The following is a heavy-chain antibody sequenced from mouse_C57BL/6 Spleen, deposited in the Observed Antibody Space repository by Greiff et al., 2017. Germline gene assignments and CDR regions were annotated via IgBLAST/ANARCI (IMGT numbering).Heavy chain of an antibody. CDR2: IDPANGNT. Sequence: VQLQQSVAELVRPGASVKLSCTASGFNIKNTYMHWVKQRPEQGLEWIGRIDPANGNTKYAPKFQGKATITADTSSNTAYLQLSSLTSEDTAIYYCASPFITTVVAPPFDYWGQGTTLTVSS. D-gene: IGHD1-1*01. CDR1: GFNIKNTY. V-gene: IGHV14-3*01. J-gene: IGHJ2*01. CDR3: ASPFITTVVAPPFDY.